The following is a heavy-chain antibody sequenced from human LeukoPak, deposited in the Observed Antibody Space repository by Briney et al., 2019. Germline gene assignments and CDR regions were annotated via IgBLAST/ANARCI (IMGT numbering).Heavy chain of an antibody. J-gene: IGHJ4*02. Sequence: GGSLRLSCAASGFTVSNNYMGWVRQAPGKGLEWVSYISSSSSYTNYADSVKGRFTISRDNAKNSLYLQMNSLRAEDTAVYYCAVYYYDSSGYYYFDYWGQGTLVTVSS. D-gene: IGHD3-22*01. CDR3: AVYYYDSSGYYYFDY. V-gene: IGHV3-11*06. CDR1: GFTVSNNY. CDR2: ISSSSSYT.